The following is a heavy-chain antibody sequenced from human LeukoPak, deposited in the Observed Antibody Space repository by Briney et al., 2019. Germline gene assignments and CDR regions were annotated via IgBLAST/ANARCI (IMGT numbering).Heavy chain of an antibody. CDR2: IKPDGREK. Sequence: GGSLRLSCEASGSTLSNYWITWVRQAPGKGLEWVANIKPDGREKYYMPSVKGRFTISRDSAKNSFYLQMNSLRAEDTAVYYCATMASNVFEYWGQGTLVTVFS. J-gene: IGHJ4*02. CDR1: GSTLSNYW. CDR3: ATMASNVFEY. D-gene: IGHD5-24*01. V-gene: IGHV3-7*03.